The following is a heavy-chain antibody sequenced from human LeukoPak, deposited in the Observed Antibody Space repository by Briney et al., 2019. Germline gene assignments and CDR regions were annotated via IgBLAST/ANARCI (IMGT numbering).Heavy chain of an antibody. Sequence: GGSLRLSCAASGVTFSSYSMSWIRQPPGKGLEWVSAISGSGGSTYYADSVKGRFTISRDTSKNTLYLQMNSLRAEDTAVYYCAKGPVGSSGHCWSQGTLVTVSS. CDR2: ISGSGGST. V-gene: IGHV3-23*01. J-gene: IGHJ4*02. CDR3: AKGPVGSSGHC. D-gene: IGHD3-22*01. CDR1: GVTFSSYS.